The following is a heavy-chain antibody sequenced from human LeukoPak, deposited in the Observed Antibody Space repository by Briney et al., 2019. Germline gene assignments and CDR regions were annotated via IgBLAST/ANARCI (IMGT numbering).Heavy chain of an antibody. CDR3: AASIAVAADYGMDV. CDR2: ISTSGGST. V-gene: IGHV3-23*01. J-gene: IGHJ6*02. D-gene: IGHD6-19*01. Sequence: GGSLRLSCAASGFSFSNYAMSWVRQAPGKGLEWVSTISTSGGSTYYADSVKGRFTISRDNSKNTLWLQTNSLRAEDTAVYYCAASIAVAADYGMDVWGQGTTVTVSS. CDR1: GFSFSNYA.